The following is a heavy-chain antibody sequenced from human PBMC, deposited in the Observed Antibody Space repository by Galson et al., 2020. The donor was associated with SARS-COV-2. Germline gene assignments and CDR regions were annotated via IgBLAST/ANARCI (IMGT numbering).Heavy chain of an antibody. Sequence: SETLSLTCTVSGGTISSSSYYWGWIRPPPGKGLEWIGSIYYRGSTYYNPSLKSRVTISVDTSKNQFSLKLSSVTAAHTAVYYCAGCEWSGYSYGTHYYFDYWGQGTLVIVPP. D-gene: IGHD5-18*01. V-gene: IGHV4-39*01. CDR3: AGCEWSGYSYGTHYYFDY. CDR2: IYYRGST. CDR1: GGTISSSSYY. J-gene: IGHJ4*02.